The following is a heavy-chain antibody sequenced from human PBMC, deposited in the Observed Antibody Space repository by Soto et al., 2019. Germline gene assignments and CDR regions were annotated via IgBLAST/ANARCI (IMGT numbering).Heavy chain of an antibody. Sequence: QITLKESGPTLVKPTQTLTLTCTFSGFSLSTSGVGVGWIRQPPGKALEWLALIYWNDDKRYSPSLKSRLTITKDTSKNQVVLTMTNMDPVDTATYYCARTTYSSSWYRHYYFDYWGQGTLVTVSS. CDR2: IYWNDDK. D-gene: IGHD6-13*01. V-gene: IGHV2-5*01. J-gene: IGHJ4*02. CDR3: ARTTYSSSWYRHYYFDY. CDR1: GFSLSTSGVG.